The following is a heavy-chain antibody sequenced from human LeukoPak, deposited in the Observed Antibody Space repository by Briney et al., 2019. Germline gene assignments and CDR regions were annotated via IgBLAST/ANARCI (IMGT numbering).Heavy chain of an antibody. V-gene: IGHV1-8*01. J-gene: IGHJ5*02. D-gene: IGHD2-15*01. CDR3: ARVVVVAATRYYAWFDP. CDR1: GYTFTSHD. Sequence: ASVKVSCKASGYTFTSHDINWVRQATGQGLEWMGWMNPNSGNTGYAQKFQGRVTMTRNTSISTAYMELSSLRSEDTAVYYCARVVVVAATRYYAWFDPWGQGTLVTVSS. CDR2: MNPNSGNT.